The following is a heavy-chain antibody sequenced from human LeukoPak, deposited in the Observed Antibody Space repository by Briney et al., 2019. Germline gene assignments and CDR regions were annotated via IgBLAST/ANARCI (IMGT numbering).Heavy chain of an antibody. CDR1: GFIFSDYA. J-gene: IGHJ4*02. Sequence: GGSLRLSCAASGFIFSDYAMSWVRQAPGQGLEWVSTISGNGASTYYADSVKGRFTISRDNSKNTLHLQMNSLRAEDTAVYYCAKGSYYYDSSGYSPAPGDWGQGTLVTVSS. D-gene: IGHD3-22*01. CDR3: AKGSYYYDSSGYSPAPGD. V-gene: IGHV3-23*01. CDR2: ISGNGAST.